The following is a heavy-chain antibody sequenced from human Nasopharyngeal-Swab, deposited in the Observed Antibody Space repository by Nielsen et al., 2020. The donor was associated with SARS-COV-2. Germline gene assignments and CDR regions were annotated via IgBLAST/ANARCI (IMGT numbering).Heavy chain of an antibody. Sequence: SGPTLVKPPPTLTLTCTFSGFSLSTSGVGVGWIRPPTGKALEWLALIYWDDDKRYIPSLKSRLTITKDTSKNQVVLTMTNMDPVDTATYYCAHRPSSSSGQDWFDPRGQGTLVTVSS. CDR1: GFSLSTSGVG. J-gene: IGHJ5*02. D-gene: IGHD6-6*01. CDR2: IYWDDDK. CDR3: AHRPSSSSGQDWFDP. V-gene: IGHV2-5*02.